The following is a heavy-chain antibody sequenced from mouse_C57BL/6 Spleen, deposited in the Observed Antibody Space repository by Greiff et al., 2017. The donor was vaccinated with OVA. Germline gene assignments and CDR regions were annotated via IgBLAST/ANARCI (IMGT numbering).Heavy chain of an antibody. CDR1: GFTFSDYG. Sequence: EVKLMESGGGLVKPGGSLKLSCAASGFTFSDYGMHWVRQAPEKGLEWVAYISSGSSTIYYADTVKGRFTISRDNAKNTLFLQMTSLRSEDTAMYYCARGVYYGSSYGYFDVWGTGTTVTVSS. CDR3: ARGVYYGSSYGYFDV. J-gene: IGHJ1*03. D-gene: IGHD1-1*01. CDR2: ISSGSSTI. V-gene: IGHV5-17*01.